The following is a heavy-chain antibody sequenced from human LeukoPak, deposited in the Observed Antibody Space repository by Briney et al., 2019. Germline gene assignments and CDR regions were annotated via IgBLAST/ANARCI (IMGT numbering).Heavy chain of an antibody. V-gene: IGHV4-59*01. CDR3: AREAQTRYYYGSGSPRRRGWRALFDY. J-gene: IGHJ4*02. CDR1: GGSISSYY. D-gene: IGHD3-10*01. Sequence: PSETLSLTCTVSGGSISSYYWSWIRQPPGKGLEWIGYIYYSGSTNYNPSLKSRVTISVDTSKNQFSLKLSSVTAADTAVYYCAREAQTRYYYGSGSPRRRGWRALFDYWGQGTLVTVSS. CDR2: IYYSGST.